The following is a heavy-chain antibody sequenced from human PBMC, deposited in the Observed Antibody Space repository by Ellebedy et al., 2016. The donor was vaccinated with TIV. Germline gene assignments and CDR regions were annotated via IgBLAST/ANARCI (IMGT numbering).Heavy chain of an antibody. V-gene: IGHV3-23*01. CDR2: ISGSGGST. D-gene: IGHD3-10*01. Sequence: GESLKISCAASGFTFSSYAMSWVRQAPGRGLEWVSAISGSGGSTYYADSVKGRFTISRDNSKNTLYLQMNSLRAEDTAVYYCAKVGGWFGDVEGWFDPWGQGTLVTVSS. J-gene: IGHJ5*02. CDR3: AKVGGWFGDVEGWFDP. CDR1: GFTFSSYA.